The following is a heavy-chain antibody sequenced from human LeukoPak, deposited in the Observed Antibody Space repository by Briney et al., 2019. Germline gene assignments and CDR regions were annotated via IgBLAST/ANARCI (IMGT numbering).Heavy chain of an antibody. V-gene: IGHV4-59*01. CDR1: GGSISSYY. CDR3: ARAEDDILTGYLRAFDI. Sequence: SETLSLTCTVSGGSISSYYWSWIRQPPGKGLEWIGYIYYSGSTNYNPSLKSRVTISVDTSKNQFSLKLSSVTAADTAVYYCARAEDDILTGYLRAFDIWGQRTMVTVSS. CDR2: IYYSGST. D-gene: IGHD3-9*01. J-gene: IGHJ3*02.